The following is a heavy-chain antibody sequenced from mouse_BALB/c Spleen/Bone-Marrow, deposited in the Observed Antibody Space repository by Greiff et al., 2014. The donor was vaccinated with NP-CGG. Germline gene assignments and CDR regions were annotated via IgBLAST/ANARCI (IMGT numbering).Heavy chain of an antibody. Sequence: EVMLVESGGGLVKPGGSLKLSCAASGFTFSSYTMSWVRQTPEKRLEWVATISSGGSYTYYPDSVKGRFTISRDNAKNTLYLQMRRMRTEDSEVYYWTRDMTTAGAHRYIDVWGEGTTVTVSS. J-gene: IGHJ1*01. CDR2: ISSGGSYT. D-gene: IGHD3-2*01. V-gene: IGHV5-6-4*01. CDR3: TRDMTTAGAHRYIDV. CDR1: GFTFSSYT.